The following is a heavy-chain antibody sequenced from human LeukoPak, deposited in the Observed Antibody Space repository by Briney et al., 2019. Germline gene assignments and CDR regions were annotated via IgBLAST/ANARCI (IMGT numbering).Heavy chain of an antibody. D-gene: IGHD5-12*01. V-gene: IGHV3-43*02. CDR3: AKARGYSDF. J-gene: IGHJ4*02. Sequence: PGGSLRLSCAASGFTFDDYAMHWVRHAPGKGLEWVCLISGDGGDTFYADSVKGRFTITRDNSKKSLYLQMNSLRTEDTAFYYWAKARGYSDFWGQGTLVTVSS. CDR1: GFTFDDYA. CDR2: ISGDGGDT.